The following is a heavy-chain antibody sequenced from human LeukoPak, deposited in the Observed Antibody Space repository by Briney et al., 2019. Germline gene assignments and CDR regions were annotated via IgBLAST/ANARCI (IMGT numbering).Heavy chain of an antibody. CDR1: GFTFSNYW. D-gene: IGHD5-18*01. Sequence: GGSLRLSCVASGFTFSNYWMSWVRQAPGKGLEWLANMKQEGGMKYYVDSVRGRFTISRDSAKNSLYLQMDSLRAEDTAVYYCASLDTAPVPRGGYWGQGTLVTVSS. CDR3: ASLDTAPVPRGGY. J-gene: IGHJ4*02. V-gene: IGHV3-7*01. CDR2: MKQEGGMK.